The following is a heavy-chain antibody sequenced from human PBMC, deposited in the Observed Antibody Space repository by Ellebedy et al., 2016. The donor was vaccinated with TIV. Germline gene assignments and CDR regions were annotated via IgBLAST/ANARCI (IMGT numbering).Heavy chain of an antibody. Sequence: AASVKVSCKVSGYTLTELSMHWVRQAPGKGLEWMGGFDPEDGETIYAQKFQGRVTMTEDTSTDTAYMELSSLRSEDTAVYYCARASEGGYGDYFDYWGQGTLVTVSS. CDR1: GYTLTELS. V-gene: IGHV1-24*01. CDR2: FDPEDGET. J-gene: IGHJ4*02. CDR3: ARASEGGYGDYFDY. D-gene: IGHD4-17*01.